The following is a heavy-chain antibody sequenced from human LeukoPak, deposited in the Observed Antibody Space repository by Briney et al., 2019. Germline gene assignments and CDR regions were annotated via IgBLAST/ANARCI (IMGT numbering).Heavy chain of an antibody. CDR2: INPNSGGT. V-gene: IGHV1-2*02. J-gene: IGHJ3*02. CDR1: GYTFTGYY. CDR3: ARQHDSSGSNAFDI. D-gene: IGHD3-22*01. Sequence: ASVKVSCKASGYTFTGYYMHWVRQAPGQGLEWMGWINPNSGGTNCAQKFQGRVTMTRDTSISTAYMELSRLRSDDTAVYYCARQHDSSGSNAFDIWGQGTMVTVSS.